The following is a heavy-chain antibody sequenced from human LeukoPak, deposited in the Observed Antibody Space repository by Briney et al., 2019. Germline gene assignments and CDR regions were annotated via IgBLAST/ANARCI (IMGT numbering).Heavy chain of an antibody. CDR2: ISGSGGST. CDR3: AKDYDYIWGSYRQFDY. CDR1: GFTFSSYA. J-gene: IGHJ4*02. D-gene: IGHD3-16*02. V-gene: IGHV3-23*01. Sequence: QTGGSLRLSCAASGFTFSSYAMSWVRQAPGKGLEWVSAISGSGGSTYYADSVKGRFTISRDNSKNTLYLQMNSLRAEDTAVYYCAKDYDYIWGSYRQFDYWGQGTLVTVSS.